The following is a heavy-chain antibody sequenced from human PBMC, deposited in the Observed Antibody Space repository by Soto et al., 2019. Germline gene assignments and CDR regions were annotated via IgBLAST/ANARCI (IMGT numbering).Heavy chain of an antibody. V-gene: IGHV1-69*06. D-gene: IGHD3-22*01. CDR1: GYHFNTVD. Sequence: SVKLSFKASGYHFNTVDTCWLRQAHRQGLEWMGRINPIFGTANYAQKFQGRVTITADKSTSTAYMELSSLRSEDTAVYYCARDSRHNYYDSSGYSDYWGQGTLVTVSS. CDR2: INPIFGTA. CDR3: ARDSRHNYYDSSGYSDY. J-gene: IGHJ4*02.